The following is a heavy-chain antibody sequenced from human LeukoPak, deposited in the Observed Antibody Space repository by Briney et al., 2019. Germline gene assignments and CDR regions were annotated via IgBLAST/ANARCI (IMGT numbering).Heavy chain of an antibody. D-gene: IGHD6-13*01. J-gene: IGHJ4*02. CDR3: IASPAAGIDY. Sequence: KPGGSLRLSCAASGFTFSNAWMKWFRQAPGKGLEWVGRIKSKSDGGTADYTAPVKGRFTMSRDDSKNTLYLQMSSLKTEDTAVYYCIASPAAGIDYWGQGTLVTASS. V-gene: IGHV3-15*01. CDR1: GFTFSNAW. CDR2: IKSKSDGGTA.